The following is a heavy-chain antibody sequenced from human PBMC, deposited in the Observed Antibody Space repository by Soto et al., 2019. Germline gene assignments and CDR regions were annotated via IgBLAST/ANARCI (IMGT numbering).Heavy chain of an antibody. CDR3: SRSTTVTRKSDY. V-gene: IGHV3-49*03. CDR1: GFTFGDYG. CDR2: IRTKDYGEAT. Sequence: PGGSLRLSCKTFGFTFGDYGMSWFRQAPGKGLEWVGFIRTKDYGEATEYAASVKGRFTISRDDSDRIVYLQMNSLTSGDTAIYYCSRSTTVTRKSDYWGQGTPVTVSS. D-gene: IGHD4-17*01. J-gene: IGHJ4*02.